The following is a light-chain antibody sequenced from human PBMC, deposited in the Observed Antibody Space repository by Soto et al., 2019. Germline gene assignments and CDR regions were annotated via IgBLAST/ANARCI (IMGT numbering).Light chain of an antibody. Sequence: IVVSQSAVAVSVSPGERATLSCRASQSVSSDLAWYQQKPCRAPRLLIYGASTRATVSPPGLSGSGSGTEATLTIISMLDAEVAVFYCRQYYDCPLWTFGQGTKVDIK. CDR1: QSVSSD. CDR2: GAS. CDR3: RQYYDCPLWT. V-gene: IGKV3-15*01. J-gene: IGKJ1*01.